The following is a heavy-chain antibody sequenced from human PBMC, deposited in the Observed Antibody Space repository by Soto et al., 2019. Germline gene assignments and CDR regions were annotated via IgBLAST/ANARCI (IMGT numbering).Heavy chain of an antibody. J-gene: IGHJ4*02. Sequence: GGSLRLSCAASGFTFSSYAMSWVRQAPGKGLEWVSAISGSGGSTYYADSVKGRFTISRDNSKNTLYLQMNSLRAEDTAVYYCAKLSPRAPGLGKEYYFDYWGQGTLVTVSS. CDR2: ISGSGGST. CDR1: GFTFSSYA. CDR3: AKLSPRAPGLGKEYYFDY. V-gene: IGHV3-23*01.